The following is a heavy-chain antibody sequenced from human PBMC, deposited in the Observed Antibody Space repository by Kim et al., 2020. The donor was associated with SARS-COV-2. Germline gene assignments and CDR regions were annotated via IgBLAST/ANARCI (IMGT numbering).Heavy chain of an antibody. V-gene: IGHV5-51*01. Sequence: RDSPSFQGQVTISADKSISTAYLQWSSLKASDTAMYYCARRAIFLGAFDIWGQGTMVTVSS. CDR3: ARRAIFLGAFDI. D-gene: IGHD3-9*01. J-gene: IGHJ3*02.